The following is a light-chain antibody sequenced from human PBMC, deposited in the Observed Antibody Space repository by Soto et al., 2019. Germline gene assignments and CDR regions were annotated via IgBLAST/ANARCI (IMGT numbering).Light chain of an antibody. CDR1: QSISEW. J-gene: IGKJ5*01. CDR2: DAS. CDR3: HSRA. Sequence: QRTQSPSTLSSSVGDRVTITCRASQSISEWLAWYQQKPGRAPKLLIYDASTLERGVPSRCSGSGSETEFTLTISRLKPDDFATYFCHSRAFGQGTHWRL. V-gene: IGKV1-5*01.